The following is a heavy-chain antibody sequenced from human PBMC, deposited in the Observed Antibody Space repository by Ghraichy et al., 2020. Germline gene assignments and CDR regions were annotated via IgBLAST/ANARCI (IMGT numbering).Heavy chain of an antibody. CDR2: ISGSGGST. J-gene: IGHJ4*02. Sequence: GGSLRLSCAASGFTFSSYAMSWVRQAPGKGLEWVSAISGSGGSTYYADSVKGRFTISRDNSKNTLYLQMNSLRAEDTAVYYCAKVPVRYGGYVDYFDYWGQGTLVTVSS. V-gene: IGHV3-23*01. CDR3: AKVPVRYGGYVDYFDY. D-gene: IGHD5-12*01. CDR1: GFTFSSYA.